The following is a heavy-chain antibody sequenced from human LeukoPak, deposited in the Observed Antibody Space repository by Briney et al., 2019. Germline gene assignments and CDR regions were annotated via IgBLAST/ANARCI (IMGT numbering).Heavy chain of an antibody. D-gene: IGHD7-27*01. CDR3: AKDGGLWVSAHWGDS. J-gene: IGHJ4*02. CDR1: GFTFSTYA. CDR2: ISGRGGTT. V-gene: IGHV3-23*01. Sequence: GGSLRLSCTASGFTFSTYAMSWVRQAPGKGLEWVSVISGRGGTTYYADSVKGRFTVSRDNSKNTLFLQMNSLRAEDTAVYYCAKDGGLWVSAHWGDSWGRGTLVTVSS.